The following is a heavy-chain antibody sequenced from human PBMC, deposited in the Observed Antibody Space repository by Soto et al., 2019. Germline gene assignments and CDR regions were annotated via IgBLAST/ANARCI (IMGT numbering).Heavy chain of an antibody. V-gene: IGHV1-18*01. CDR2: INTHNGNT. CDR3: TREGSAPQYDYGMDA. D-gene: IGHD6-19*01. J-gene: IGHJ6*02. CDR1: GYTFTTYG. Sequence: VASVKVSCKASGYTFTTYGISWVRQAPGQGLEWLGWINTHNGNTNYAQNLQGRVIMTADTSTSTAYMELRSLRSDDTAIYYCTREGSAPQYDYGMDAWGQGTTVTVSS.